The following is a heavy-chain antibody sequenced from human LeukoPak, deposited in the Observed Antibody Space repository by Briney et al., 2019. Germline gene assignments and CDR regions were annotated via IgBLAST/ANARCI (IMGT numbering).Heavy chain of an antibody. CDR3: TKDLRL. V-gene: IGHV3-15*01. CDR1: GSTFNLAY. D-gene: IGHD3-3*01. CDR2: IKSKTDGGTT. J-gene: IGHJ1*01. Sequence: GGSLRLSCAASGSTFNLAYMTWVRQAPGKGLEWVARIKSKTDGGTTYYAAPVKGRFTISRDDSKNTLYLQMNSLKIEDTALYHCTKDLRLWGQGTLVTVSS.